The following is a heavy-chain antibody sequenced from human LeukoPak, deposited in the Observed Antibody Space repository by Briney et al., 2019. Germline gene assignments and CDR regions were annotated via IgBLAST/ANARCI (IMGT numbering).Heavy chain of an antibody. CDR2: ISSSSSYI. CDR1: GFTFSSYS. V-gene: IGHV3-21*01. J-gene: IGHJ4*02. Sequence: GGSLRLSCAASGFTFSSYSMNLVRQAPGKGLEWVSSISSSSSYIYYADSVKGRFTISRDNAKNSLYLHMNSLRAEDTAVYYCARMDEGFDYWGQGTLVTVSS. CDR3: ARMDEGFDY. D-gene: IGHD2-2*03.